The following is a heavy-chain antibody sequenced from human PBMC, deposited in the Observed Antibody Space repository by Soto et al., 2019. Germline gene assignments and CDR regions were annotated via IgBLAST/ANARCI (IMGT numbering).Heavy chain of an antibody. CDR1: GYTFINHG. CDR3: ARDFYPLAYYFDP. V-gene: IGHV1-18*04. Sequence: QVHLVQSEAEVKKPGASVKVSCEASGYTFINHGISWVRQAPGQGLEWMGWVSGSNGNTKYAQKFQGRVTMTTETSTSTAHMELRNLRSDDTAVYFCARDFYPLAYYFDPWGQGTLVTVSS. CDR2: VSGSNGNT. J-gene: IGHJ4*02.